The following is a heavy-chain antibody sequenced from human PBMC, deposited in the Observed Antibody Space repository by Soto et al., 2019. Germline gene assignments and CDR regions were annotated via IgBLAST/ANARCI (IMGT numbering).Heavy chain of an antibody. CDR2: IYSDNNT. V-gene: IGHV3-53*01. Sequence: GGSLRLSCAASGFTVSSDSMTWVRQAPGKGLECISIIYSDNNTDYADSVKGRFSISRDTSKNILYLQMNSLRAEDTAEYYCARHYSAMGVWGQGTTVTVSS. J-gene: IGHJ6*02. CDR3: ARHYSAMGV. CDR1: GFTVSSDS.